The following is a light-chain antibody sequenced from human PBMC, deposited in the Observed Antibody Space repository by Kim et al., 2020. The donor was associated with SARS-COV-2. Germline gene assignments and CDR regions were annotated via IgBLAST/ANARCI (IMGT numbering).Light chain of an antibody. CDR2: AAS. CDR3: QQSYGTPPT. J-gene: IGKJ2*01. CDR1: QSISVY. V-gene: IGKV1-39*01. Sequence: DIQMTQSPSSLSASVGDRVTITCRASQSISVYLNWFQQKPGKAPNLLIFAASSLQSGVPSRFTGSGSGTDFTLTISSLQPDDFATYYCQQSYGTPPTFGQGTKVEI.